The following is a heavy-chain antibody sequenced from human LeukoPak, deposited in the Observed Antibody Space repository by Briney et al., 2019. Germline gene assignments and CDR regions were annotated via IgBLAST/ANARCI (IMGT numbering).Heavy chain of an antibody. CDR2: SYYSGST. J-gene: IGHJ2*01. V-gene: IGHV4-39*01. D-gene: IGHD4-17*01. CDR3: ARLSTVTTYWYFDL. CDR1: GGRISSSSYY. Sequence: SETVYLTCTVSGGRISSSSYYWGWMRQPPGKGLEWNGSSYYSGSTYYNPSLKSRVTISVDTSKNQFSLKLSSVTAADTAVYYCARLSTVTTYWYFDLWGRGTLVTVSS.